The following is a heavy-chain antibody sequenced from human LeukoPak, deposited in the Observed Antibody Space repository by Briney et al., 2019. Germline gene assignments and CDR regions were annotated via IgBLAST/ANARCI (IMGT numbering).Heavy chain of an antibody. J-gene: IGHJ4*02. CDR2: ISAYNGNT. CDR3: ARDEGWELLGALVDY. D-gene: IGHD1-26*01. V-gene: IGHV1-18*04. Sequence: AASVKVSCKASGYTFTRYYMHWVRQAPGQGLEWMGWISAYNGNTNYAQKLQGRVTMTTDTSTSTAYMELRSLRSDDTAVYYCARDEGWELLGALVDYWGQGTLVTVSS. CDR1: GYTFTRYY.